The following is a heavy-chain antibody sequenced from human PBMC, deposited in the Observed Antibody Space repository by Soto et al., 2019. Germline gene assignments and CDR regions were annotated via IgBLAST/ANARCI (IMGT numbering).Heavy chain of an antibody. CDR3: ATQLERPYVRAFDI. CDR2: FDPEDGET. V-gene: IGHV1-24*01. D-gene: IGHD1-1*01. Sequence: ASVKVSCKVSGYTLTELSMHWVRQAPGKGLEWMGGFDPEDGETIYAQKFQGRVTMTEDTSTDTAYMELSSLRSEDTAVYYCATQLERPYVRAFDIWGQGTMVTVSS. CDR1: GYTLTELS. J-gene: IGHJ3*02.